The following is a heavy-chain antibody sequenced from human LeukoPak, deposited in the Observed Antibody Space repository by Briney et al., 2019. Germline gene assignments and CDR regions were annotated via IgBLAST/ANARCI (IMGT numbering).Heavy chain of an antibody. V-gene: IGHV3-11*04. CDR2: ISNSGSST. J-gene: IGHJ3*02. Sequence: PGGSLRLSCAASRFTFTVYYMSWIRQAPGKGLEWVSYISNSGSSTYYADSVKGRFTISRDIAKNSLYLQMNSLRAEDTAVYSCARGRDGYNSGAFDIWGQGTMVTVSS. CDR3: ARGRDGYNSGAFDI. D-gene: IGHD5-24*01. CDR1: RFTFTVYY.